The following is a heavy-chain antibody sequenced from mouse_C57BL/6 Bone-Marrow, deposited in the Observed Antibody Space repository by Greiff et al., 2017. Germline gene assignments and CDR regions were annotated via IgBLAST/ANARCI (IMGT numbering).Heavy chain of an antibody. CDR2: IHPSDSDT. V-gene: IGHV1-74*01. J-gene: IGHJ1*03. D-gene: IGHD1-1*01. Sequence: QVQLQQPGAELVKPGDSVKVSCKASGYTFTSYWMHWVKQRPGQGLEWIGRIHPSDSDTNYNQKFKGKATLTVDKSSSTAYMQRSSLTSEDSAVYYCAIPPLYYDGSSYGYFDFWGTGTTVTVSS. CDR1: GYTFTSYW. CDR3: AIPPLYYDGSSYGYFDF.